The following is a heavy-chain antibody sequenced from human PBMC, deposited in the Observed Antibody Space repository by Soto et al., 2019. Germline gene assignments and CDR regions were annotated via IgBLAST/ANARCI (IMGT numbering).Heavy chain of an antibody. V-gene: IGHV1-69*02. J-gene: IGHJ6*04. Sequence: QVQLVQSGAEVKKPGSSVKVSCKASGGTFSSYTISWVRQAPGQGLEWMGRIIPILGIANYAQKFQGRVTITADKSTSTAYTELSSLTSEDTAVYYCARGQLWYYYDYYGRDVWGEGTTVTFSS. CDR3: ARGQLWYYYDYYGRDV. D-gene: IGHD5-18*01. CDR2: IIPILGIA. CDR1: GGTFSSYT.